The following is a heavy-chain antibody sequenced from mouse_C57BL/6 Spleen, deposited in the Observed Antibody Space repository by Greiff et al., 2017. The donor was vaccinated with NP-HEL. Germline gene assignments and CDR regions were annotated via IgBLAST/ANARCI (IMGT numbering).Heavy chain of an antibody. Sequence: EVKLVDSGGGLVKPGGSLKLSCAASGFTFSDYGMHWVRQAPEKGLEWVAYISSGSSTIYYADTVKGRFTISRDNAKNTLFLQMTSLRSEDTAMYYCARPQLLWYFDVWGTGTTVTVSS. CDR3: ARPQLLWYFDV. CDR1: GFTFSDYG. V-gene: IGHV5-17*01. D-gene: IGHD4-1*02. CDR2: ISSGSSTI. J-gene: IGHJ1*03.